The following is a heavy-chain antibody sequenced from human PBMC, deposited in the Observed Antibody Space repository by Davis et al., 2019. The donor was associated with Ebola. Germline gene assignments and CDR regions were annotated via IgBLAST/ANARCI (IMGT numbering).Heavy chain of an antibody. Sequence: ASVKVSCKASGGTFSSYAISWVRQAPGQGLEWMGWISAYNGNTNYAQKLQGRVTMTTDTSTSTAYMELRSLRSDDTAVYYCARAQKAGYSLLWYYYGMDVWGQGTTVTVSS. CDR3: ARAQKAGYSLLWYYYGMDV. CDR2: ISAYNGNT. CDR1: GGTFSSYA. V-gene: IGHV1-18*01. D-gene: IGHD6-13*01. J-gene: IGHJ6*02.